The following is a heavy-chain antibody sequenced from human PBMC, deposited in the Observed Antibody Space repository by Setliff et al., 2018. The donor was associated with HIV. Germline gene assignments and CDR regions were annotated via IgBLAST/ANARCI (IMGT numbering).Heavy chain of an antibody. Sequence: ASVKVSCKASGYTFTSYDINWVRQATGQGLEWMGWMNPNSGNTGYAQKFQGRVTMTRNTSINTAYMELSSLRSQDTAVYYCARGKNIVVVPAAPNWFDPWGQGALVTVSS. CDR1: GYTFTSYD. CDR3: ARGKNIVVVPAAPNWFDP. V-gene: IGHV1-8*02. D-gene: IGHD2-2*01. J-gene: IGHJ5*02. CDR2: MNPNSGNT.